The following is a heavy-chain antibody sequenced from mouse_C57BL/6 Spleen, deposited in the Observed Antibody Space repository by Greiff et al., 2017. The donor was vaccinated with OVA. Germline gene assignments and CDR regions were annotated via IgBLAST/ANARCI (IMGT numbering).Heavy chain of an antibody. CDR1: GYSITSGYY. D-gene: IGHD1-1*01. Sequence: EVQVVESGPGLVKPSQSLSLTCSVTGYSITSGYYWNWIRQFPGNKLEWMGYISYDGSNNYNPSLKNRISITRDTSKNQFFLKLNSVTTEDTATYYCARVPSYYYGSSLDVWGTGTTVTVSS. J-gene: IGHJ1*03. V-gene: IGHV3-6*01. CDR3: ARVPSYYYGSSLDV. CDR2: ISYDGSN.